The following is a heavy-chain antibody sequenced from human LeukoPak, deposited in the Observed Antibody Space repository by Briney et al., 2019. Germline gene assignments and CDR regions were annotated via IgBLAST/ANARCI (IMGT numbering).Heavy chain of an antibody. CDR1: GFTFSSHD. V-gene: IGHV3-23*01. CDR3: AKVLVGTTCFES. D-gene: IGHD1-7*01. Sequence: GGTLRPSCAASGFTFSSHDMSGVRQSPGKGREWVSAISGSGGSTYYSDSVKSRFTMSRDNSKNTLYLQMNSLRAEDTAVYYCAKVLVGTTCFESWGQGTLVTVSS. J-gene: IGHJ4*02. CDR2: ISGSGGST.